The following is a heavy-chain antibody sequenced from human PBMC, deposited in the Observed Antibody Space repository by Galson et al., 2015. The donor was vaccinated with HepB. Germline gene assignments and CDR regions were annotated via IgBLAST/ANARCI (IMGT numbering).Heavy chain of an antibody. CDR3: TRGLEYGNDFFRGWLNSADFFDP. CDR2: IREDGRET. J-gene: IGHJ5*02. V-gene: IGHV3-7*01. CDR1: GFNFKNYW. D-gene: IGHD5-12*01. Sequence: SLRHSCAGSGFNFKNYWMHWVRQAPGMGREWVAKIREDGRETYYLDSVQGRFTISRDNVKNSLALHMNSLRGEDTDVYFCTRGLEYGNDFFRGWLNSADFFDPWGQGTLLIVSS.